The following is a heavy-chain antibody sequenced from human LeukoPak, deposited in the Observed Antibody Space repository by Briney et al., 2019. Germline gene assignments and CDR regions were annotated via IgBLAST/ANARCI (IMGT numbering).Heavy chain of an antibody. J-gene: IGHJ4*02. V-gene: IGHV4-59*12. Sequence: SETLSLTCTVSGGSISSYYWSWIRQPPGKGLEWIGYIYYSGSTDYNPSLKSRVTISVDTSKNQFSLKLSSVTAADTAVYYCARDLLGTHYYDSSGYFDYWGQGTLVTVSS. D-gene: IGHD3-22*01. CDR3: ARDLLGTHYYDSSGYFDY. CDR1: GGSISSYY. CDR2: IYYSGST.